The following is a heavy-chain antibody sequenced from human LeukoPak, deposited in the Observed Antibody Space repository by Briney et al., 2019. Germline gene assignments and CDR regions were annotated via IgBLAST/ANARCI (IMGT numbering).Heavy chain of an antibody. CDR2: ISYDGSNK. Sequence: PGGSLRLSCAASGFTFSSYAMHWVRQAPGNGLEWVAVISYDGSNKYYADSVKGRFTISRDNSKNTLYLQMNSLRAEDTAVYYCARDPHAKYYFDYWGQGTLVTVSS. V-gene: IGHV3-30-3*01. CDR1: GFTFSSYA. CDR3: ARDPHAKYYFDY. J-gene: IGHJ4*02.